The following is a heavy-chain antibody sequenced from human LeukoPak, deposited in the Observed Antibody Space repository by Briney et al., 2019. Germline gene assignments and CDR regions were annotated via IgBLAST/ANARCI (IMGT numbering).Heavy chain of an antibody. CDR1: GYTFTNYD. D-gene: IGHD7-27*01. Sequence: VASVKVSCKASGYTFTNYDINWVRQATGHGLEWMGWMGSNSGDTGYAQKFQDRVTMTRDTFISTAYMELNNVRSEDTAVYYCVRGPPNWGFDYWGQGTLVTVSS. J-gene: IGHJ4*02. CDR2: MGSNSGDT. V-gene: IGHV1-8*01. CDR3: VRGPPNWGFDY.